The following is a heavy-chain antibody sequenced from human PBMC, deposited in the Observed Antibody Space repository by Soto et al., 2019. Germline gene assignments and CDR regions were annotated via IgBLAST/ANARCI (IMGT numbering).Heavy chain of an antibody. Sequence: TLSLTSPVSGGSISSGGSYWGWIRQPPGKGLEWIGYIYYSGNTYFNPSLKSRVTLSVDTSKNQFSLNLSSVTAADTAVYYCVRYCSTTKCPFDYWGQGTLVTVSS. J-gene: IGHJ4*02. CDR2: IYYSGNT. D-gene: IGHD2-2*01. V-gene: IGHV4-30-4*01. CDR3: VRYCSTTKCPFDY. CDR1: GGSISSGGSY.